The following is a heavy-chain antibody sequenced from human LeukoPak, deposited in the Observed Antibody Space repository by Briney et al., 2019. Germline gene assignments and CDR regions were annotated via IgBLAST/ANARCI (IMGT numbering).Heavy chain of an antibody. J-gene: IGHJ4*02. CDR2: IYYSGST. V-gene: IGHV4-39*01. D-gene: IGHD4-11*01. CDR3: ARTTTVPDY. Sequence: PSETLSLTCTVSGGSISSSSYYWGWIRQPPGKGLEWIGSIYYSGSTYYNPSLKRRVTISVDTSKNQFSLKLSSVTAADTAVYYCARTTTVPDYWGQGTLVTVSS. CDR1: GGSISSSSYY.